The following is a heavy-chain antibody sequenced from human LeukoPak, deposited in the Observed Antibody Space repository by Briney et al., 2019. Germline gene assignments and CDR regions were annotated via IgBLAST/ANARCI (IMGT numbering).Heavy chain of an antibody. D-gene: IGHD3-10*01. CDR2: VYHSGIS. CDR3: ARVYGSGAPVRDFDY. CDR1: GDSFSSGGYY. V-gene: IGHV4-31*03. J-gene: IGHJ4*02. Sequence: SETLSLSCSVSGDSFSSGGYYWSWVRQHPGKGLEWIGYVYHSGISYYNASLERRVTISIDTSKNQFSLNLTSVTAADTAVYYCARVYGSGAPVRDFDYWGQGTLVTVSS.